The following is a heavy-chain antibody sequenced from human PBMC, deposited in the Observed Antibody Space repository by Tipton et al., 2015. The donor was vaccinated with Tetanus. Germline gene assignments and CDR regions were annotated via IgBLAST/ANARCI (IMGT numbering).Heavy chain of an antibody. CDR1: GGSMSTYY. D-gene: IGHD6-6*01. Sequence: TLSLTCTVSGGSMSTYYWSWIRQPPGKGLEWIGYVYYTGSTDYNPSLKSRVSMSVDTSKNQFSLNLSSVTAADTAVYYCARDQGGGRVVRLNWLDPWGQGTLVTVSS. CDR2: VYYTGST. V-gene: IGHV4-59*12. CDR3: ARDQGGGRVVRLNWLDP. J-gene: IGHJ5*02.